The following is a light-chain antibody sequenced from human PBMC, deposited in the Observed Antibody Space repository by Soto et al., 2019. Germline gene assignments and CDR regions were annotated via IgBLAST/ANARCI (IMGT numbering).Light chain of an antibody. V-gene: IGKV3-20*01. CDR3: QQFGASLTWT. CDR1: QSVMSNY. CDR2: GAS. Sequence: EVVLTQSPGSLSLSPGERATLSCRASQSVMSNYLSWYQQKPGQPPRLLIYGASSRATGIPDRFSGSGSGTDFTLTISRLEPEDFAVYCCQQFGASLTWTFGQGTKVEIK. J-gene: IGKJ1*01.